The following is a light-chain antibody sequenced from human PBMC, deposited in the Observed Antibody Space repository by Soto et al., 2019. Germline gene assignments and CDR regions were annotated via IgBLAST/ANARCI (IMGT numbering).Light chain of an antibody. CDR3: QQYGSSPRK. CDR1: QSVSSSY. V-gene: IGKV3-20*01. Sequence: MVLTQSPGTLSLSPGESATLSCSASQSVSSSYLAWYQQKPGQAPRLLIYGASSRATGIPDRFSGSGSGTDFPLTISRLEPEDFSVYYCQQYGSSPRKFGHGTKVQIK. J-gene: IGKJ1*01. CDR2: GAS.